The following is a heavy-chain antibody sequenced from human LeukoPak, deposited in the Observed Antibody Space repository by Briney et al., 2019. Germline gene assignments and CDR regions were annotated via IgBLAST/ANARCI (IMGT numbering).Heavy chain of an antibody. V-gene: IGHV3-66*01. CDR3: ARKYTYGLD. CDR2: IYSGGST. D-gene: IGHD5-18*01. J-gene: IGHJ4*02. Sequence: GGSQRLSCAASGFTVSSNFMSWVRQAAGQGLELVSVIYSGGSTYYADSVRGRFTIFRDNSKNTLYLQMNSLRAEDTAMYYCARKYTYGLDWGQGTLVTVSS. CDR1: GFTVSSNF.